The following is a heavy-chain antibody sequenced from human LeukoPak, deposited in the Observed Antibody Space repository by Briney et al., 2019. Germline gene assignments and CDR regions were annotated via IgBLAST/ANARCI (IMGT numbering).Heavy chain of an antibody. J-gene: IGHJ4*02. CDR2: IKQDGSEK. Sequence: GGSLRLSCTASGFTFTNYAVHWVRQAPGKGLEWVANIKQDGSEKYYVDSVKGRFTISRDNAKNSLYLQMNSLRAEDTAVYYCARDEVGYSYGYGDYWGQGTLVTVSS. CDR3: ARDEVGYSYGYGDY. CDR1: GFTFTNYA. D-gene: IGHD5-18*01. V-gene: IGHV3-7*01.